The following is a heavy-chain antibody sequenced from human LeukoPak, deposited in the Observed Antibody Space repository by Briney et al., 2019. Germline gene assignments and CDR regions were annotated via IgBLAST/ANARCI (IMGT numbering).Heavy chain of an antibody. V-gene: IGHV1-69*01. CDR3: ARATTHLGWELPDEDY. Sequence: GSSVKVSCKASGGTFSSYAISWVRQAPGQGLEWMGGIIPIFGTANYAQKFQGRVTITADESTSTAYMELSSLRSEDTAVYYCARATTHLGWELPDEDYWGQGTLVTVSS. CDR1: GGTFSSYA. D-gene: IGHD1-26*01. CDR2: IIPIFGTA. J-gene: IGHJ4*02.